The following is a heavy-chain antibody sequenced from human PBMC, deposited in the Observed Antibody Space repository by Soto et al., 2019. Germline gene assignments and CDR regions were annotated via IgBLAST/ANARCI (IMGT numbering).Heavy chain of an antibody. V-gene: IGHV1-18*01. D-gene: IGHD6-13*01. Sequence: GASVKVSCKASGYTFTSYGISWVRQAPGQGLEWMGWISAYNGNTNYAQKLQGRVTMTTDTSTSTAYMELRSLRSDDTAVYYCARYGYSSSPRDYYYYGMDVWGQGTTVTVS. J-gene: IGHJ6*02. CDR2: ISAYNGNT. CDR1: GYTFTSYG. CDR3: ARYGYSSSPRDYYYYGMDV.